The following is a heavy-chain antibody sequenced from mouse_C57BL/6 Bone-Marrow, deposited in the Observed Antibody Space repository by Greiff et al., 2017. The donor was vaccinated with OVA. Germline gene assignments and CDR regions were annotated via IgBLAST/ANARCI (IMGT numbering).Heavy chain of an antibody. D-gene: IGHD2-3*01. CDR1: GYTFTDYN. CDR2: INPNNGGT. J-gene: IGHJ4*01. CDR3: ARSPLDGYYPSYAMDY. Sequence: EVQLQQSGPELVKPGASVKMSCKASGYTFTDYNMHWVKQSHGKSLEWIGYINPNNGGTSYNQKFKGKATLTVNKSSSTAYMELRSLTSEDSAVYYCARSPLDGYYPSYAMDYWGQGTSVTVSS. V-gene: IGHV1-22*01.